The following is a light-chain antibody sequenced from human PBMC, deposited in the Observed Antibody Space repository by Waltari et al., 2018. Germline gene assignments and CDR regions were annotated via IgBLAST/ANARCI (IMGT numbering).Light chain of an antibody. Sequence: QSALNQPPSASGSPGQSVTFSCTGTSSDVGRYNNFSWYQQHPGKSPKPMIYEVSKRPSGVPARLSGSKSGNTASLTVSGLQAEDEADYYCSSYAGSNNVVFGGGTKLTVL. J-gene: IGLJ2*01. CDR3: SSYAGSNNVV. CDR1: SSDVGRYNN. CDR2: EVS. V-gene: IGLV2-8*01.